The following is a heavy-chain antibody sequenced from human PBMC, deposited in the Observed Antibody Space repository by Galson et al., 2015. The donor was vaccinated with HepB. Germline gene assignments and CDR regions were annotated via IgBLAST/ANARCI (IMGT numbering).Heavy chain of an antibody. D-gene: IGHD6-19*01. CDR2: IAYDGSNK. V-gene: IGHV3-30*01. J-gene: IGHJ4*02. CDR3: ARGHSSGWYGDF. CDR1: GFTFSRYA. Sequence: SLRLSCAASGFTFSRYAMNWVRQAPGKGLEWMAVIAYDGSNKYYADSVRVRFTISRDNSKNTLYLQMHGLRPEDTAAYYCARGHSSGWYGDFWGQGALVTVSS.